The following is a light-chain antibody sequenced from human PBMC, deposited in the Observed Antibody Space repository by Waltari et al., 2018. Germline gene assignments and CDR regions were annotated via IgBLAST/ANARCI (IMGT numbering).Light chain of an antibody. CDR3: QQYYNTPFT. CDR2: WAS. CDR1: QNVLYSSNNKNY. J-gene: IGKJ3*01. Sequence: DIVMTQSPDSLTVSLGERATINCKSSQNVLYSSNNKNYLAWYQQKPGQPPKLLIYWASTRESGVPDRFSGGGSGTDFTLTISSLQAEDVAVYYCQQYYNTPFTFGPGTKVDIK. V-gene: IGKV4-1*01.